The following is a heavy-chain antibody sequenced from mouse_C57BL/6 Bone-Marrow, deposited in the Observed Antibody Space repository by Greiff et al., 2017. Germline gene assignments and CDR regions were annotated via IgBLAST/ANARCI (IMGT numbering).Heavy chain of an antibody. CDR3: ARGGIDYDYDGFAY. CDR1: DSAVFPIAY. J-gene: IGHJ3*01. D-gene: IGHD2-4*01. V-gene: IGHV15-2*01. Sequence: SGSELRSPGSSVKLSCKDFDSAVFPIAYLSWVRQTPGHGFEWIGGILPSIGRTIYGEKFEDKATLDADTLSSTAYLQLNSLTSEDSAIYYCARGGIDYDYDGFAYWGQGTLVTVSA. CDR2: ILPSIGRT.